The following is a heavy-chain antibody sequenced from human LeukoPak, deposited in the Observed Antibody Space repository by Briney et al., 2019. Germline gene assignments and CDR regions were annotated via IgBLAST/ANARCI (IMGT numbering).Heavy chain of an antibody. D-gene: IGHD3-9*01. Sequence: PSETLSLTCTVSGGSISSYYWSWIRQPPGKGLEWIGEINHSGSTNHNPSLKSRVTMSVDTSKNQFSLKLSSVTAADTAVYYCARPHSTFFDQDAAYYFDYWGQGTLVTVSS. V-gene: IGHV4-34*01. CDR3: ARPHSTFFDQDAAYYFDY. CDR2: INHSGST. CDR1: GGSISSYY. J-gene: IGHJ4*02.